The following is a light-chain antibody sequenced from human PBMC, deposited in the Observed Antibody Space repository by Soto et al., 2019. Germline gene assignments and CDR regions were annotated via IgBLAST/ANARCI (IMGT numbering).Light chain of an antibody. CDR2: AAS. V-gene: IGKV1-39*01. J-gene: IGKJ1*01. Sequence: DLQVTHSPSTLPASVGDTVPLTGRASQTISGWLAWYQQKPGKAPKLLIYAASSLQSGVPSRFSGSGSGTDFTLTISSLQPEDFATYYCQQSYSTPWWTFGQGTKVDIK. CDR1: QTISGW. CDR3: QQSYSTPWWT.